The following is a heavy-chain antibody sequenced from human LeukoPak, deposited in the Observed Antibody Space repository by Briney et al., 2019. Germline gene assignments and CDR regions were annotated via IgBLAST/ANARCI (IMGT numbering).Heavy chain of an antibody. Sequence: GGSLRLSCAASGFIFSEYYMTWMRRAPGKGLEWVSYISQTGSAMFYTDSVKGRFTISRDNAKNSLDLQMNSLRAEDTAMYYCAKAPLRLDGFSLFDPWGQGTLVTVSS. J-gene: IGHJ5*02. CDR1: GFIFSEYY. CDR3: AKAPLRLDGFSLFDP. V-gene: IGHV3-11*01. CDR2: ISQTGSAM.